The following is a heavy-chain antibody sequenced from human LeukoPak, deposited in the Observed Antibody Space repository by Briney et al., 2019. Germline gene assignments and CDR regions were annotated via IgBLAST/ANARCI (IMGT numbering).Heavy chain of an antibody. D-gene: IGHD2-21*01. J-gene: IGHJ1*01. CDR2: IIPLFGTA. CDR3: ARDSSEFRSLIPH. Sequence: GASVKVSCKASRGTFSNYAISWVRQAPGQGLEWMGGIIPLFGTANYAQKFQGRVTITADESTSTAYMELSSLRSEDTAVYYCARDSSEFRSLIPHWGQGTLVTVSS. V-gene: IGHV1-69*13. CDR1: RGTFSNYA.